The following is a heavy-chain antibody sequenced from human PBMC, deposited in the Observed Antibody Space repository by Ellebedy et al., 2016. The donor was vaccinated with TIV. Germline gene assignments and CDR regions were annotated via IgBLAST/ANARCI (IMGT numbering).Heavy chain of an antibody. CDR3: ARGDYDYVFSVDY. V-gene: IGHV3-11*01. CDR2: ISSSGSTI. J-gene: IGHJ4*02. D-gene: IGHD3-16*01. CDR1: GFTFSDYY. Sequence: GESLKISXAASGFTFSDYYMSWIRQAPGKGLEWVSYISSSGSTIYYADSVKGRFTISRDNAKNSLYLQMNSLRAEDTAVYYCARGDYDYVFSVDYWGQGTLVTVSS.